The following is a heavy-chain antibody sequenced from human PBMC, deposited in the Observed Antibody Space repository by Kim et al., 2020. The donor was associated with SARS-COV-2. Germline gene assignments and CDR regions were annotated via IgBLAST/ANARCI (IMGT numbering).Heavy chain of an antibody. J-gene: IGHJ4*02. V-gene: IGHV3-48*04. CDR3: ARSVPTYYYDSSGYYY. CDR2: ISSSSSTI. CDR1: GFTFSSYS. Sequence: GGSLRLSCAASGFTFSSYSMNWVRQAPGKGLEWVSYISSSSSTIYYADSVKGRFTISRDNAKNSLYLQMNSLRAEDTAVYYCARSVPTYYYDSSGYYYWGQGTLVTVSS. D-gene: IGHD3-22*01.